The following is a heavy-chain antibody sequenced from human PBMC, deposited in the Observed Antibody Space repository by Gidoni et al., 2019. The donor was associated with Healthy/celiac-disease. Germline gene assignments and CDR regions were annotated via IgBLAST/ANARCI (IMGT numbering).Heavy chain of an antibody. CDR2: IYYSGST. D-gene: IGHD3-16*01. J-gene: IGHJ4*02. V-gene: IGHV4-30-4*01. CDR1: GGSIRRGDYY. CDR3: ARAPGSWGGYYFDY. Sequence: QVQLQESGPGLVKPSQTLSLTCTVSGGSIRRGDYYWSWIRQPPGKGLEWIGYIYYSGSTYYNPSLKSRVTISVDTSKNQFSLKLSSVTAADTAVYYCARAPGSWGGYYFDYWGQGTLVTVSS.